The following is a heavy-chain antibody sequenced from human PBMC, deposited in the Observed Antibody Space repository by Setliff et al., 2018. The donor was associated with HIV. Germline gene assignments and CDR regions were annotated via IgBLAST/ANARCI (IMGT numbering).Heavy chain of an antibody. CDR3: AKGVAGLRYYYYYMDV. Sequence: SETLSLTCAVYGGSFSGYYWNWIRQPPGKGLEWVGEINLIGRTNYNPSLKSRVTISLDTSKNQFSLKLSSVTAADTAVYYCAKGVAGLRYYYYYMDVWGKGTTVTVSS. J-gene: IGHJ6*03. CDR1: GGSFSGYY. D-gene: IGHD6-19*01. CDR2: INLIGRT. V-gene: IGHV4-34*01.